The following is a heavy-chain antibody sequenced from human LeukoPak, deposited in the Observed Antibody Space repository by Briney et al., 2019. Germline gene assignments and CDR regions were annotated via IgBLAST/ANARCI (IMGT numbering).Heavy chain of an antibody. Sequence: ASVKVSCKASGGTFSSYAISWVRQAPGQGLEWMGGIIPIFGTANYAQKFQGRVTITADKSTSTAYMELSSLRSEDTAVYYCARGSSGTAMVLYFDYWGQGTLVTVSS. D-gene: IGHD5-18*01. CDR3: ARGSSGTAMVLYFDY. V-gene: IGHV1-69*06. CDR2: IIPIFGTA. J-gene: IGHJ4*02. CDR1: GGTFSSYA.